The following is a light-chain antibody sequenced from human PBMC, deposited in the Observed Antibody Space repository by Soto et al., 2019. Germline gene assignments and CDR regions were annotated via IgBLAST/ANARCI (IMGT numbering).Light chain of an antibody. CDR3: QQGLNSPWA. CDR1: QSVTTQ. J-gene: IGKJ4*01. Sequence: EIVVSQFPVNLTFSLGERATLSCRASQSVTTQLAWYQHKPGQAPRLLIYGASSRATGIPDRFSGSGSGTGFTLTISRLEPEDFAMYYCQQGLNSPWAFGGGTKVDIK. CDR2: GAS. V-gene: IGKV3-20*01.